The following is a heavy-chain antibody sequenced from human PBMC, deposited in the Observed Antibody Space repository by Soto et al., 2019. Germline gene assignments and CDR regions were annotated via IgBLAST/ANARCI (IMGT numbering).Heavy chain of an antibody. D-gene: IGHD3-3*01. V-gene: IGHV4-39*01. J-gene: IGHJ4*02. CDR2: INYSGST. CDR3: AKTGFWSGYRVVDY. CDR1: GGSISSSSSY. Sequence: QLQLQESGPGLVKPSETLSLTCTVSGGSISSSSSYWGWIRQPPGKGLEWIGSINYSGSTYYNPSLKSRITISVDTSKNQFSLKLSSVTAADTAVYFCAKTGFWSGYRVVDYWGQGTLVTVSS.